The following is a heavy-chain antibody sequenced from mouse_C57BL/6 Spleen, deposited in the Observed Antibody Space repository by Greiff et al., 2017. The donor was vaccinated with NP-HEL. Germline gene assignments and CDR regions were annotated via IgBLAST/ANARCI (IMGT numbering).Heavy chain of an antibody. CDR1: GFTFSDYG. D-gene: IGHD2-12*01. CDR2: ISSGSSTI. Sequence: EVMLVESGGGLVKPGGSLQLSCAASGFTFSDYGMHWVRQAPEKGLEWVAYISSGSSTIYYADPVKGRFPISRDNAQNTLFLQLTSLRSEDTAMYYCETIENSYSYYAMDYWGQGTSVTVSS. CDR3: ETIENSYSYYAMDY. V-gene: IGHV5-17*01. J-gene: IGHJ4*01.